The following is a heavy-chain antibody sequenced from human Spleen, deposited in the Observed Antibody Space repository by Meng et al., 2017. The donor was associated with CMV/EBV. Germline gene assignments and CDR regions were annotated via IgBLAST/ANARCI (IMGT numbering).Heavy chain of an antibody. V-gene: IGHV1-2*02. CDR1: GYTFTGYY. CDR2: INPNSGGT. CDR3: ARPETSRITGTDYYYGMDV. D-gene: IGHD1-20*01. J-gene: IGHJ6*02. Sequence: ASVKVSCKASGYTFTGYYMHWVRQAPGQGLEWMGWINPNSGGTNYAQKFQGRVTMTRDTSISTAYMELSRLRSDDTAVYYCARPETSRITGTDYYYGMDVWGQGTTVTVSS.